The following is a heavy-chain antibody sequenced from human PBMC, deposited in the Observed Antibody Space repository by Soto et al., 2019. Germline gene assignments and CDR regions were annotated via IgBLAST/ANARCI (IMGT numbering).Heavy chain of an antibody. V-gene: IGHV3-13*05. J-gene: IGHJ6*02. CDR2: IGTAGDP. CDR1: GFILSGYD. D-gene: IGHD3-22*01. Sequence: EEQLVESGGGLVQPGGSLRLSCVDSGFILSGYDMHWVRQATGEGLEWVSAIGTAGDPYYSGSVKGRFTISRGNAENSVYLQMNSLRAGDTAVYYCARAGYDSSGYYFYAMDVLGPGTTVTVSS. CDR3: ARAGYDSSGYYFYAMDV.